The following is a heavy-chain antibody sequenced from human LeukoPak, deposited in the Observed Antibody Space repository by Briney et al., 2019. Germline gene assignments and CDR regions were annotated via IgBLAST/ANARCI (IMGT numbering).Heavy chain of an antibody. CDR3: ASSYYDSSGYSDY. V-gene: IGHV3-7*01. Sequence: GGSLRLSCAASGFTFSTYWMNWVRQAPGKGLEWVANIKVDGSEKYYTDSVKGRFIISRDNAKNSLYLQMNSLRAEDTAVYYCASSYYDSSGYSDYWGQGTLVTVSS. CDR2: IKVDGSEK. D-gene: IGHD3-22*01. J-gene: IGHJ4*02. CDR1: GFTFSTYW.